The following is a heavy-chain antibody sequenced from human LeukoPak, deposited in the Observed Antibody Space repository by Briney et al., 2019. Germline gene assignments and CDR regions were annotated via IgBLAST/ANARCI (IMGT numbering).Heavy chain of an antibody. CDR2: IYHSGNT. CDR1: GYSISSGYY. D-gene: IGHD6-13*01. CDR3: ARADYSSSWSHEYFYMDV. V-gene: IGHV4-38-2*02. Sequence: KPSETLSLTCSVFGYSISSGYYWGWIRQPPGKGLEWIGSIYHSGNTYYKPSLKSRLTMSVDTSKNQLSLNLSSVTAADTAVYYCARADYSSSWSHEYFYMDVWGKGTTVTVSS. J-gene: IGHJ6*03.